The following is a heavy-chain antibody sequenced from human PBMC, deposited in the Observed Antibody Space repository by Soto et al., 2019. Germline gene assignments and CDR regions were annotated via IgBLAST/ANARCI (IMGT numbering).Heavy chain of an antibody. V-gene: IGHV4-30-2*01. CDR2: IYHSGST. D-gene: IGHD2-2*01. CDR3: ARVPDR. CDR1: GGPIISCGYP. Sequence: SETLSLTYAVSGGPIISCGYPLSWIRHPPGKGLEWIGYIYHSGSTYYNPSLKSRVTISVDRSKNQFSLRLSSVTAADTAVYYCARVPDRWGQGTLVTVS. J-gene: IGHJ5*02.